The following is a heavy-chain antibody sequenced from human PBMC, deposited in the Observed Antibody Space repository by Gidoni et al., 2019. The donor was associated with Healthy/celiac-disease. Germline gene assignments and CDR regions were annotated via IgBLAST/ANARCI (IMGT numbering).Heavy chain of an antibody. D-gene: IGHD5-12*01. Sequence: EVQLLESGGGLVQPGGSLRLSCADSGFTFSSYAMSWVRQAPGKGLECVSAISGSGGSTYYADSVKGRFTISRDNSKNTLYLQMNSLRAEDTAVYYCAKDLNSGYDNYWGQGTLVTVSS. CDR1: GFTFSSYA. CDR3: AKDLNSGYDNY. CDR2: ISGSGGST. J-gene: IGHJ4*02. V-gene: IGHV3-23*01.